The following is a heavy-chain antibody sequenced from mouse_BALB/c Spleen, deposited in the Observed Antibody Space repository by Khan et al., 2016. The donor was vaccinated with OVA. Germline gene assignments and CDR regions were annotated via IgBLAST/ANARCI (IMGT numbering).Heavy chain of an antibody. CDR1: GFTFTTFG. CDR2: INTYTAKP. Sequence: QIQLVQSGPEVKKPGETVKISCTASGFTFTTFGMNWVRQAPGKGLKWMGWINTYTAKPTYADDFNGRFAFSLETSASTVYLQINNLKDEETATCFCGRVGFNGTMDSWGQGTSVTVSS. J-gene: IGHJ4*01. CDR3: GRVGFNGTMDS. V-gene: IGHV9-3-1*01.